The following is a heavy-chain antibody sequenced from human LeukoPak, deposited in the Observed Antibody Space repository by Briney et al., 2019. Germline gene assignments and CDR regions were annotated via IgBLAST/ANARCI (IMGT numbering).Heavy chain of an antibody. CDR1: GFTFRSYA. Sequence: PGGSLRLSCAASGFTFRSYAMSWVRQAPGKGLEWVSAVSGSGGTTYYADSVRGRFTISRDNSKNTLYLQMNSLRAEDTAVYYYAKVSTYGDDYHDAFDIWGQGTMVTVSS. CDR3: AKVSTYGDDYHDAFDI. D-gene: IGHD4-17*01. V-gene: IGHV3-23*01. CDR2: VSGSGGTT. J-gene: IGHJ3*02.